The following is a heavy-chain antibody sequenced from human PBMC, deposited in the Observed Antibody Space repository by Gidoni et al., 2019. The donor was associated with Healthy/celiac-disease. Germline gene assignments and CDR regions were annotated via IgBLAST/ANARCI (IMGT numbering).Heavy chain of an antibody. D-gene: IGHD2-2*01. CDR1: GFPFSSSS. Sequence: EVQLVESGGGLVKPGGSLRLSCAASGFPFSSSSMNLFRQAPGKGLEWVSSISSSSSYIYYADSVKGRFTISRDNAKNSLYLQMNSLRAEDTAVYYCARDGDIVVVPAARGAFYYYYYGMDVWGQGTTVTVSS. V-gene: IGHV3-21*01. CDR2: ISSSSSYI. J-gene: IGHJ6*02. CDR3: ARDGDIVVVPAARGAFYYYYYGMDV.